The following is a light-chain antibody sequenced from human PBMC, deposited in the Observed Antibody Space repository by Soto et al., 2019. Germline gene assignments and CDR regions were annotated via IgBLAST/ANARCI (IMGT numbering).Light chain of an antibody. CDR2: KAS. CDR1: QTISSW. CDR3: QHYNSYSEA. J-gene: IGKJ1*01. Sequence: IQLIQSPSSLSASVGDRVTITCRASQTISSWLAWYQQKPGKAPKLLIYKASTLKSGVPSRFSGSGSGTEFTLTISSLQPDDFATYYCQHYNSYSEAFGQGTKVDI. V-gene: IGKV1-5*03.